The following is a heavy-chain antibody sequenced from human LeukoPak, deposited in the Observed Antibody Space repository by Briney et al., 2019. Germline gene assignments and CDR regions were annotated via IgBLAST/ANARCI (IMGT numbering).Heavy chain of an antibody. CDR2: IIPICGTA. V-gene: IGHV1-69*13. J-gene: IGHJ6*02. CDR1: GGTFSSYA. CDR3: ARVGVFNYDILTGPHGMDV. D-gene: IGHD3-9*01. Sequence: SVKVSCKASGGTFSSYAISWVRQAPGQGLEWMGGIIPICGTANYAQKFQGRVTITADESTSTAYMELSSLRSEDTAVYYCARVGVFNYDILTGPHGMDVWGQGTTVTVSS.